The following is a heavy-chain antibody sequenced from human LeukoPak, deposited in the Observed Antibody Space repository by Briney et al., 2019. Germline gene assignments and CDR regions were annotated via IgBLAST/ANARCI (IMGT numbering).Heavy chain of an antibody. D-gene: IGHD3-10*01. CDR3: ARGSRGVPVLLWFGEFRFGSMAAPTTYYYYMDV. CDR1: GGTFSSYA. V-gene: IGHV1-69*01. Sequence: GSSVKVSCKASGGTFSSYAISWVRQAPGQGLEWMGGIIPIFGTANYAQKFQGRVTITADESTSTAYMELSSLRSEDTAVYYCARGSRGVPVLLWFGEFRFGSMAAPTTYYYYMDVWGKGTTVTISS. J-gene: IGHJ6*03. CDR2: IIPIFGTA.